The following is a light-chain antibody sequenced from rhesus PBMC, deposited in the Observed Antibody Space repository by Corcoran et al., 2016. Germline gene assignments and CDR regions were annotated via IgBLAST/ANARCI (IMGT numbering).Light chain of an antibody. Sequence: DIQLTQSPSSLSASVGDRVTITCRASQGISSYLAWYQQKSGRAPKLLISDASNLQSGDPSRLSGSGAGTDVTLTINSLQPEVFATYYCQQRNSFPPTFGQGTKVEIK. CDR3: QQRNSFPPT. V-gene: IGKV1-38*01. CDR2: DAS. J-gene: IGKJ1*01. CDR1: QGISSY.